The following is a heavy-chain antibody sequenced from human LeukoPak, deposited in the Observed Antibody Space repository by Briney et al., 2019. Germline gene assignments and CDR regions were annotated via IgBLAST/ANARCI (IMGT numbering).Heavy chain of an antibody. CDR1: GGSITSFY. J-gene: IGHJ3*01. Sequence: SETLSLACTVSGGSITSFYWSWIRQPPGKGLEWIGYIYYSGSTNYNPSLKSRVTISVDTSKNQFSLNLSSVTAADTAVYYCARRGRAQGPLSLWGQGTMVTVSS. D-gene: IGHD2-15*01. CDR2: IYYSGST. CDR3: ARRGRAQGPLSL. V-gene: IGHV4-59*01.